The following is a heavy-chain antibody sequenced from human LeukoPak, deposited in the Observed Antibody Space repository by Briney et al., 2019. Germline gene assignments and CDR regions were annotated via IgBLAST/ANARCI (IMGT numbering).Heavy chain of an antibody. V-gene: IGHV4-59*01. CDR1: GGSISSYY. CDR3: ARGQKYIYGYTVTELGSRYFDY. Sequence: SETLSLTCSVSGGSISSYYWSWIRQPPGKGLEWIGYIFYSGRTSYNPSLKSRVTISVDTSKNHFSLTLSSVTAADTAVYYCARGQKYIYGYTVTELGSRYFDYRGQGTLVTVSS. J-gene: IGHJ4*02. D-gene: IGHD5-18*01. CDR2: IFYSGRT.